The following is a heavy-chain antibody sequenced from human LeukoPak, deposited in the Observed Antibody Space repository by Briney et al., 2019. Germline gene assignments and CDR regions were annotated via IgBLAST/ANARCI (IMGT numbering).Heavy chain of an antibody. V-gene: IGHV3-23*01. CDR1: GFTFSSYA. D-gene: IGHD3-16*02. J-gene: IGHJ4*02. CDR2: ISGSGGST. CDR3: ATLPDDYDYVWGSYRDFDY. Sequence: GGSLRLSCAASGFTFSSYAMSWVRQVPGKGLEWVSAISGSGGSTYYADSVKGRFTISRDNSKNTLYLQMNSLRAEDTAVYYCATLPDDYDYVWGSYRDFDYWGQGTLVTVSS.